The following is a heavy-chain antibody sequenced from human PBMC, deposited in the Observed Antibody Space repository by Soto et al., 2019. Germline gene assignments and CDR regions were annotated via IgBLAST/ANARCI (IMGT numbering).Heavy chain of an antibody. CDR2: TYYRSKWYY. D-gene: IGHD1-26*01. CDR3: ARGEQYSGRIFDY. Sequence: WQTLSLICAITGDSVSINSAGWSWVRQSPSRGLEWLGRTYYRSKWYYEYAVSVRGRITINPDTSKNQYSLQLNSVTPEDTAVYFCARGEQYSGRIFDYWGQGTLVTVSS. J-gene: IGHJ4*01. V-gene: IGHV6-1*01. CDR1: GDSVSINSAG.